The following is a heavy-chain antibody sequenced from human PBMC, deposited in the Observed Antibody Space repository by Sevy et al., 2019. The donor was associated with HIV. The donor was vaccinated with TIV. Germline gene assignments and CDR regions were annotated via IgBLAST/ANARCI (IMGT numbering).Heavy chain of an antibody. V-gene: IGHV3-7*04. CDR3: AKDRGWKTFDY. J-gene: IGHJ4*02. D-gene: IGHD3-10*01. Sequence: GGSLRLSCAASGFGFSGTWMNWVRQAPGKGLEWVAIISPEGSRIDYADSVKGRLIISRDNANSSVSLQMNSLRVEDMVVYYCAKDRGWKTFDYWGQGALVTVSS. CDR2: ISPEGSRI. CDR1: GFGFSGTW.